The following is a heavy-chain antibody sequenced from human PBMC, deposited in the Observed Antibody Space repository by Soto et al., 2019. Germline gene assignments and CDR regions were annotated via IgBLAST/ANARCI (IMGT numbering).Heavy chain of an antibody. J-gene: IGHJ4*02. Sequence: GGSLRLSCAASGFTFSSYAMSWVRQAPAKGLEWVSAISGSGGSTYYADSVKGRFTISRDNSKNTLYLQMNSLRAEDTAVYYCAKDPANDDILTGYCDYWGQGTLVTVSS. CDR3: AKDPANDDILTGYCDY. V-gene: IGHV3-23*01. D-gene: IGHD3-9*01. CDR2: ISGSGGST. CDR1: GFTFSSYA.